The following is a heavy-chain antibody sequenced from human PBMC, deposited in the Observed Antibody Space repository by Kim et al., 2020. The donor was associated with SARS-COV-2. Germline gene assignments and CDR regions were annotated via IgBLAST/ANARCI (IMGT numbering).Heavy chain of an antibody. J-gene: IGHJ4*02. V-gene: IGHV1-69*13. CDR1: GGTFSSYA. CDR2: IIPIFGTA. Sequence: SVKVSCKASGGTFSSYAISWVRQAPGQGLEWMGGIIPIFGTANYAQKFQGRVTITADESTSTAYMELSSLRSEDTAVYYCARARGRDGYNYSQELDYWGQGTLVTVSS. CDR3: ARARGRDGYNYSQELDY. D-gene: IGHD5-12*01.